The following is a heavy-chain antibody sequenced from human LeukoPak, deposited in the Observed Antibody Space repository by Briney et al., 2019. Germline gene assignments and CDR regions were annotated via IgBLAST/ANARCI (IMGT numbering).Heavy chain of an antibody. J-gene: IGHJ6*02. CDR2: IYPGDSDT. Sequence: GESLKISCKASGYSFIGYWIGWVRQVPGKGLEWMGIIYPGDSDTRYSPSFQGQVTISADRSISTAYLQYSSLKTSDTAIYYCVKGVSGSYFAMDVWAKGPRSPSP. V-gene: IGHV5-51*01. CDR1: GYSFIGYW. D-gene: IGHD3-10*01. CDR3: VKGVSGSYFAMDV.